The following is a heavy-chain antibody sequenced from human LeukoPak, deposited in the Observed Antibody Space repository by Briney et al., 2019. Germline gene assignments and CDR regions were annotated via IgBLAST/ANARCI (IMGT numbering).Heavy chain of an antibody. D-gene: IGHD3-9*01. CDR3: ARDRHNDILTGYLDY. V-gene: IGHV1-3*01. CDR1: GYTFTRYA. Sequence: ASVKVSCKASGYTFTRYAMHWVRQTPGQRLEWMGWINAGNGNTKYSQKFQGRVTINRDTSASTAYMELSSLRSEDTAVYYCARDRHNDILTGYLDYWGQGALVTVSS. CDR2: INAGNGNT. J-gene: IGHJ4*02.